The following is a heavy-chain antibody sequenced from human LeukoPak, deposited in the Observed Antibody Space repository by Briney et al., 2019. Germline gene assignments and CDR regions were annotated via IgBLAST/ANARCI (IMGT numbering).Heavy chain of an antibody. CDR3: AKDGNRARFED. J-gene: IGHJ4*02. Sequence: GGSLRLSCAASGFIFSHYGMNWVRQAPGKGLEWVSGITSRSTTYYADSVKGRFTISRDNSKNMVSLQINGPTVEDSATYYCAKDGNRARFEDWGQGTLVTVSS. V-gene: IGHV3-23*01. D-gene: IGHD4-23*01. CDR1: GFIFSHYG. CDR2: ITSRSTT.